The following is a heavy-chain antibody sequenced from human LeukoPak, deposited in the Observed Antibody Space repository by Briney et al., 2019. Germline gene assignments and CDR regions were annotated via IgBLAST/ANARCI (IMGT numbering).Heavy chain of an antibody. J-gene: IGHJ4*02. CDR3: ARGNDSSGYLHVY. D-gene: IGHD3-22*01. V-gene: IGHV3-7*01. CDR1: GFTFSSYW. CDR2: IKQDGSEK. Sequence: GGSLRLSCAASGFTFSSYWMSWVRQAPGKGLEWVANIKQDGSEKYYVDSVKGRFTISRDNAKNSLYLQMNSLRAEDTAVYYCARGNDSSGYLHVYWGQGTLVTVSS.